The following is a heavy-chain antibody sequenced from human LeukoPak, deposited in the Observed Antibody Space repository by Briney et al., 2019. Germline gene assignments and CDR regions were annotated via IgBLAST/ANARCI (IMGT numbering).Heavy chain of an antibody. CDR1: GGSISSSSYY. J-gene: IGHJ5*02. CDR2: IYYSGST. V-gene: IGHV4-39*07. CDR3: ARETPSSSWYWFDP. D-gene: IGHD6-13*01. Sequence: SETLSLTCTVSGGSISSSSYYWGWIRQPPGKGLEWIGSIYYSGSTNYNPSLKSRVTISVDTSKNQFSLKLSSVTAADTAVYYCARETPSSSWYWFDPWGQGTLVTVSS.